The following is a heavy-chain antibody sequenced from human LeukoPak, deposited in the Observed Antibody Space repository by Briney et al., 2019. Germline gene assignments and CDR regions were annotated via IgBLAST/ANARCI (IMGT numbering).Heavy chain of an antibody. CDR3: ARDAQHLVDLYYYYYYMDV. CDR2: ISSSSTTI. V-gene: IGHV3-48*02. D-gene: IGHD6-13*01. CDR1: GFTFSSYS. Sequence: GGSLRLSCAASGFTFSSYSMNWVRQAPGKGLEWVSYISSSSTTIYYADSVKGRFTISRDNAKNSLYLQINCLRDEDTAVYYCARDAQHLVDLYYYYYYMDVWGKGATVTVSS. J-gene: IGHJ6*03.